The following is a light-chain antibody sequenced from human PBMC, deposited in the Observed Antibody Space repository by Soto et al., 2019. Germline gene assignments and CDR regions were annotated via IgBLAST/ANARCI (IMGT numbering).Light chain of an antibody. CDR2: DVS. CDR3: CSYAGRYTWV. Sequence: QSALTQPRSVSGSPGQSVTISCTGTSSDVGGYNYVSWYQQHPGKAPKLMIYDVSKRPSGVPDRFSGSKSGNTASLTSSGLRAEDEADYYCCSYAGRYTWVFGGGTKLTVL. CDR1: SSDVGGYNY. V-gene: IGLV2-11*01. J-gene: IGLJ3*02.